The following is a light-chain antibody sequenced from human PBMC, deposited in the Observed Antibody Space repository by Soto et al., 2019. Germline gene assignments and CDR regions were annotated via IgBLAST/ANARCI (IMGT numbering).Light chain of an antibody. J-gene: IGKJ1*01. Sequence: MIKPPVSRPVTPGKPASIYCRPLRNLMHSNGYNYLDWYLQKPGQSPQLLIYLGSNRASAVPDRFSGSGSGTDFILRISRVEAEDVGVYYCMQTRKPPTFGEGTKVDI. V-gene: IGKV2-28*01. CDR1: RNLMHSNGYNY. CDR3: MQTRKPPT. CDR2: LGS.